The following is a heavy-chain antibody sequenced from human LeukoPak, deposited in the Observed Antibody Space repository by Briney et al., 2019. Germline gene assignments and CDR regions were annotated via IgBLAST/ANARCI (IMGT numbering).Heavy chain of an antibody. V-gene: IGHV3-53*01. D-gene: IGHD6-19*01. CDR2: TYSGGST. Sequence: GGSLRLSSAASGFTVSSNYMSWLRQAPGKGLEWGSVTYSGGSTYYADSQKGRFTISRDNSKNTLYLQLNSLRAEDTAVYYCARDLEAVAGPGSGMDVSGHGTPVTVSS. CDR1: GFTVSSNY. CDR3: ARDLEAVAGPGSGMDV. J-gene: IGHJ6*02.